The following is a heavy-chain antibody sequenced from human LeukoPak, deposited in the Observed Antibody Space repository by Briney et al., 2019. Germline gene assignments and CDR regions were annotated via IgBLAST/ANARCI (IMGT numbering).Heavy chain of an antibody. J-gene: IGHJ4*02. Sequence: SETLSLTCTVSGASISSSYWSWIRQSPGKGLEWIGYIYHTGSAKYNPSLESRVTISVDTSKNQFSLKLTSVTAADTAVYYCARGYFDSRGYSNAFDYWGQGALVTVSP. CDR2: IYHTGSA. V-gene: IGHV4-59*01. CDR1: GASISSSY. CDR3: ARGYFDSRGYSNAFDY. D-gene: IGHD3-22*01.